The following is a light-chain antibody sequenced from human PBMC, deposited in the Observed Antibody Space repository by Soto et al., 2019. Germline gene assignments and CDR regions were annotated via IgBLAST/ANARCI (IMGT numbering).Light chain of an antibody. Sequence: EIVFTQSPGTLSLSPGERATLSCRASQSVSSSYLAWYQQKPGQAPRLLIYGASSRATGIPDRFSGSGSGTDFTLTISRLEPEDFAMYYCQQCGGSPTFGQGTRLEIK. V-gene: IGKV3-20*01. J-gene: IGKJ5*01. CDR2: GAS. CDR1: QSVSSSY. CDR3: QQCGGSPT.